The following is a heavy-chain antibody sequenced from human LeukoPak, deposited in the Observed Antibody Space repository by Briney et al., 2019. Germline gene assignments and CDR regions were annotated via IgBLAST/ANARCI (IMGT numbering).Heavy chain of an antibody. V-gene: IGHV3-66*01. Sequence: PGGSLRLSCAASGFTVSSNYMSWVRQAPGKGLEWVSVIYSGGSTYYADSVKGRFTISRDNSKNTLYLQMNSLRAEDTAVYYCAREVRGYGSGTYYYYGMDVWGQGTTVTVSS. CDR1: GFTVSSNY. J-gene: IGHJ6*02. CDR3: AREVRGYGSGTYYYYGMDV. CDR2: IYSGGST. D-gene: IGHD3-10*01.